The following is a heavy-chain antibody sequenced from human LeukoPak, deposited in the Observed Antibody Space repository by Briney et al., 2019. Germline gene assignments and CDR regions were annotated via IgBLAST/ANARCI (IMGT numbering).Heavy chain of an antibody. CDR1: GGSISSYY. V-gene: IGHV4-59*08. CDR3: ARHGPYGDPFDY. Sequence: SETLSLTCTVSGGSISSYYWSWIRQPPGKGLEWIGYIYYSGSTNYNPSLESRVTISVDTPKNQFSLKLSSVTAADTAVYYCARHGPYGDPFDYWGQGTLVTVSS. CDR2: IYYSGST. D-gene: IGHD4-17*01. J-gene: IGHJ4*02.